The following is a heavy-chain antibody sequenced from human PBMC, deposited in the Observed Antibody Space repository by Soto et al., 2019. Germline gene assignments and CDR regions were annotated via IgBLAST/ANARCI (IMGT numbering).Heavy chain of an antibody. V-gene: IGHV3-74*01. CDR1: GFTLRSYW. J-gene: IGHJ4*02. CDR2: INSDGSST. Sequence: GGSLRLSCAASGFTLRSYWMHWVRQAPGKGLVWVSRINSDGSSTSYADSVKGRFTISRDNAKNTLYLQMNSLRAEDTAVYYCAIRASYYDSSGYFDYWGQGTLVTVSS. D-gene: IGHD3-22*01. CDR3: AIRASYYDSSGYFDY.